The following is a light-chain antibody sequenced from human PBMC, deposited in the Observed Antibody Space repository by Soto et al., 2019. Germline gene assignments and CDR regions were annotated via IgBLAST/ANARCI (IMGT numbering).Light chain of an antibody. CDR1: QNNENY. CDR3: QHYSNSCT. CDR2: WAY. Sequence: DIVMTQSPDSMAVSLGERATINCKSSQNNENYLAWYQQKAGHTPKLLIDWAYTRASGVPDRFSCSGSGTDFKLTISSRQAEEVPFCYCQHYSNSCTFGKGSQVEIK. V-gene: IGKV4-1*01. J-gene: IGKJ1*01.